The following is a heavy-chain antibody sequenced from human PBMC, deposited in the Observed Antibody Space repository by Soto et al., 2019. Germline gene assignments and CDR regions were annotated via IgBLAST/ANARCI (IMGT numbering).Heavy chain of an antibody. D-gene: IGHD3-22*01. CDR2: IIPIFGTA. V-gene: IGHV1-69*01. CDR3: ARPVSRVVVNYYYYGMDV. J-gene: IGHJ6*02. Sequence: QVQLVQSGAEVKKPGSSVTVSCKASGGTFSSYAISWVRQAPGQGLEWMGGIIPIFGTANYAQKFQGRVTITADESTSTAYMGLRSLRSEDTAVYYCARPVSRVVVNYYYYGMDVWGQGTTVTVS. CDR1: GGTFSSYA.